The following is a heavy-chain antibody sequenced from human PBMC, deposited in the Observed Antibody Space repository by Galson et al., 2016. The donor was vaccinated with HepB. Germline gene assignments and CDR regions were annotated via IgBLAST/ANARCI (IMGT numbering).Heavy chain of an antibody. CDR2: TSYDGNRK. CDR1: GFIFSIHG. CDR3: AKDQLIVVVPAAGNWFGP. J-gene: IGHJ5*02. D-gene: IGHD2-2*01. Sequence: SLRLSCAASGFIFSIHGMHWVRQAPGKGLEWVALTSYDGNRKSYADSVQGRFTISRDNSKSTLYLQMNGLTAEDTAIYYCAKDQLIVVVPAAGNWFGPWGPGTQVTVSS. V-gene: IGHV3-30*18.